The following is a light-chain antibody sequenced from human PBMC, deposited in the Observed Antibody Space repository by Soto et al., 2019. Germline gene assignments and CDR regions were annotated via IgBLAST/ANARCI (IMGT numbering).Light chain of an antibody. V-gene: IGLV1-51*01. CDR2: DNN. Sequence: QSVLTQPPSVSAAPGQKVTISCSGSSSNIGSNSVSWYQHLPGTAPKVLIYDNNNRPSGIPDRFSGSRSGTSATLDITGLQAGDEAYYYCGAYDSILSAVLFGGGTKLTVL. CDR1: SSNIGSNS. J-gene: IGLJ2*01. CDR3: GAYDSILSAVL.